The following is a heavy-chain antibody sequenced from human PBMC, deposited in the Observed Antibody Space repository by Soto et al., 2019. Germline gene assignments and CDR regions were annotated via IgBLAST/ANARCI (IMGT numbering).Heavy chain of an antibody. Sequence: EVQLVESGGGLVQPGGSLRLSCAVSGFTFSNYWMHWVRQAPGKGLVWVSRINSDGSSTSYADSVKGRFTISRDNAKNTLYLEINSLRAEATAVYYCARGLSVGVPYWGQGTLVTVSS. D-gene: IGHD2-15*01. J-gene: IGHJ4*02. CDR1: GFTFSNYW. CDR2: INSDGSST. V-gene: IGHV3-74*01. CDR3: ARGLSVGVPY.